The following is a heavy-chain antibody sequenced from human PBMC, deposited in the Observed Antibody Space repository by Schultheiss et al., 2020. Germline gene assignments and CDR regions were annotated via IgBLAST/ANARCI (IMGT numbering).Heavy chain of an antibody. CDR1: GFTFSDYY. Sequence: GESLKISCAASGFTFSDYYMSWIRQAPGKGLEWVSVIYSGGSTYYADSVKGRFTISRDNSKNTLYLQMNSLRAEDTAVYYCARDPYGGWYSNWGQGTLVTVSA. CDR3: ARDPYGGWYSN. CDR2: IYSGGST. V-gene: IGHV3-66*01. J-gene: IGHJ1*01. D-gene: IGHD6-19*01.